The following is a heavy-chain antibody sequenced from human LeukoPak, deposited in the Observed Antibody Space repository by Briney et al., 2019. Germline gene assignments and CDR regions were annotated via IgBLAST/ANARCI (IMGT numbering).Heavy chain of an antibody. V-gene: IGHV1-18*01. D-gene: IGHD4-17*01. CDR2: ISTYTGNS. CDR1: GYTFSNYV. J-gene: IGHJ4*02. Sequence: RASVKVSCKASGYTFSNYVLTWVRQAPSQGLEWLGRISTYTGNSNYAQKFQDRVSMTRDTSTSTAYMELRNLSSDDAAVYYCARTMTTMTTHGELDFWGQGTLVTVSS. CDR3: ARTMTTMTTHGELDF.